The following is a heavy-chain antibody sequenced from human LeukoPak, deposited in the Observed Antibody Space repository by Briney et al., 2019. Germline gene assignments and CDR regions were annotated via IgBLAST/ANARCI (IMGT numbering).Heavy chain of an antibody. Sequence: ASVKVSCKASGYTFTGYYMHWVRQAPGQGLEWMGWINPNSGGTNYAQKFQGRVTMTRDTSISTAYMELSRLRSDDTAVYYCARDHHGDYVNWFDPWGQGTLVTVSS. D-gene: IGHD4-17*01. CDR2: INPNSGGT. CDR3: ARDHHGDYVNWFDP. J-gene: IGHJ5*02. CDR1: GYTFTGYY. V-gene: IGHV1-2*02.